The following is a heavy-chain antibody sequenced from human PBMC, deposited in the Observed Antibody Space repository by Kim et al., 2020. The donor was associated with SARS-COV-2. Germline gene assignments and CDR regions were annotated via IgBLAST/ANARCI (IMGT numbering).Heavy chain of an antibody. J-gene: IGHJ4*01. CDR2: ISYDGSIK. CDR3: AKDQVQLVRTVFGVGY. CDR1: GFTFSSYC. D-gene: IGHD6-6*01. V-gene: IGHV3-30*18. Sequence: GGSLRLSCEGSGFTFSSYCMHWVRQAPGKGLEWVSVISYDGSIKYYADSVKGRFTISRDKSKNTLYLQMNSLRAEDTAVYYCAKDQVQLVRTVFGVGYWGPGTLVTVSP.